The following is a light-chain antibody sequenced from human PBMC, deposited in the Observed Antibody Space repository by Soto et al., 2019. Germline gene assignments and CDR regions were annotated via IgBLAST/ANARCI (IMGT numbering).Light chain of an antibody. CDR3: QQYNSYWT. CDR2: SAS. Sequence: DIQLTQSPSSLSASVGDRVTITCRASQGISNYLNWYQQKPGKAPKLLISSASSLQSAVPSRFSGSGSGTDFTLTISSLQPDDFATYYCQQYNSYWTFGQGTKVDIK. CDR1: QGISNY. V-gene: IGKV1-16*01. J-gene: IGKJ1*01.